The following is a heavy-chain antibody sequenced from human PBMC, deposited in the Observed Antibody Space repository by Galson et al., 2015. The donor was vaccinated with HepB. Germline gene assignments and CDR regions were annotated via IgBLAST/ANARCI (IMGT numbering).Heavy chain of an antibody. J-gene: IGHJ4*02. V-gene: IGHV3-23*01. CDR3: AKAPSSGWTPYFDY. D-gene: IGHD6-19*01. CDR2: ITGSGVDT. CDR1: GFTFSNYA. Sequence: SLRLSCAASGFTFSNYAMTWVRQTPGKGLEWVSTITGSGVDTYYADSVSGRFTISRDNSKNTLYLQMNTLRADDTAVYYCAKAPSSGWTPYFDYWGQGTLVTVSS.